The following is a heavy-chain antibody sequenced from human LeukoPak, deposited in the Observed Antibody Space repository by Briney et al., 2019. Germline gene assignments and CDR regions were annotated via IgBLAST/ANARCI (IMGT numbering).Heavy chain of an antibody. Sequence: ASAKVSCKASGYTFTSYGISWVRQAPGQGLEWMGWISAYNGNTNYAQKLQGRVTMTTDTSTSTAYMELRSLRSDDTAVYYCARDMETTVTHVDYYYYGMDVWGQGTTVTVSS. CDR1: GYTFTSYG. D-gene: IGHD4-17*01. CDR3: ARDMETTVTHVDYYYYGMDV. V-gene: IGHV1-18*01. CDR2: ISAYNGNT. J-gene: IGHJ6*02.